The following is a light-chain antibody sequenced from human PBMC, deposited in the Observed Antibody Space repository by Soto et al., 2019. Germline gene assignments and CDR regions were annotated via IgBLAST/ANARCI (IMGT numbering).Light chain of an antibody. Sequence: DIQMTQSPSSLSASVADRVTITCRASQTITNYLNWYQQIPGKAPKLQIYTASTLQSRVPSRFSGSGSGTDFTLTISSLQPEDFATYYCQLSYSTPRTFGQGTKVEIK. V-gene: IGKV1-39*01. J-gene: IGKJ1*01. CDR3: QLSYSTPRT. CDR2: TAS. CDR1: QTITNY.